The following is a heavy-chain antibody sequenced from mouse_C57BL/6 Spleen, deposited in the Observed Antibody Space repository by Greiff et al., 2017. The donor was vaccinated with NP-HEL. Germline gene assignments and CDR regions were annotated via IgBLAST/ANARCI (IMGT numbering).Heavy chain of an antibody. D-gene: IGHD2-1*01. CDR2: IHPNSGST. Sequence: QVQLKQPGAELVKPGASVKLSCKASGYTFTSYWMHWVKQRPGQGLEWIGMIHPNSGSTNYNEKFKSKATLTVDKSSSTAYMQLSSLTSEDSAVYYCAIYYGNYFDYWGQGTTLTVSS. CDR3: AIYYGNYFDY. V-gene: IGHV1-64*01. CDR1: GYTFTSYW. J-gene: IGHJ2*01.